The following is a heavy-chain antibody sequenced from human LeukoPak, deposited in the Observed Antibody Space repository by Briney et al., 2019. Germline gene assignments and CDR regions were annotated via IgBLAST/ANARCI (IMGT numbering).Heavy chain of an antibody. Sequence: GGSLRLSCAASGFTFSSYAMSWVRQAPGKGLEWVSAISGSGGSTYYADSVKGRFTISRDNSKNTLYLQMNSLRAEDTAVYYCARDGPYYYDSSGYDYWGQGTLVTVSS. J-gene: IGHJ4*02. CDR3: ARDGPYYYDSSGYDY. CDR2: ISGSGGST. D-gene: IGHD3-22*01. V-gene: IGHV3-23*01. CDR1: GFTFSSYA.